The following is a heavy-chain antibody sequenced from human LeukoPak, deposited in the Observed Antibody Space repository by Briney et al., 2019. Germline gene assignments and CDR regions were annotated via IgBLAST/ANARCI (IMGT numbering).Heavy chain of an antibody. J-gene: IGHJ6*02. Sequence: GESLKISCKGSGYSFTSYWIGWVRQMPGKGLEWMGIIYPGDSDTRYSPSFQGQVTISADKSISTAYLQWSSLKASDTAMYYYARASSSSRNDYYYGMDVWGQGTTVTVSS. CDR2: IYPGDSDT. D-gene: IGHD6-6*01. CDR1: GYSFTSYW. V-gene: IGHV5-51*01. CDR3: ARASSSSRNDYYYGMDV.